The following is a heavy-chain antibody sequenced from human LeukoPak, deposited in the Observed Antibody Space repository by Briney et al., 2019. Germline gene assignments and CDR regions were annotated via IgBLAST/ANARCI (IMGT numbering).Heavy chain of an antibody. D-gene: IGHD6-19*01. Sequence: PETLSLTCTVSGGSITNYYWSWIRQPPGKGLEWIGFSYYNGNTNYNPSLKSRVTISVDMSKNQFSLSLRSVTAADTAVYYCAREGIAVEVGMDYWGQGTLVTVS. V-gene: IGHV4-59*12. CDR1: GGSITNYY. CDR3: AREGIAVEVGMDY. CDR2: SYYNGNT. J-gene: IGHJ4*02.